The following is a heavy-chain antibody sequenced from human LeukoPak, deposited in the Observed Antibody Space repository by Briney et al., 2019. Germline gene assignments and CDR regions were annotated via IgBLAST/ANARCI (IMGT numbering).Heavy chain of an antibody. J-gene: IGHJ6*02. D-gene: IGHD3-3*01. CDR1: GFTFSSYW. Sequence: GGSLRLSCAASGFTFSSYWMSWVRQAPGKGLEWVANIKQDGSEKYYVDSVKGRFTISRDNSRNTLYLQMNSLRAEDTAVYYCARDRESLEWLLYYYYYGMDVWGQGTTVTVSS. CDR2: IKQDGSEK. V-gene: IGHV3-7*01. CDR3: ARDRESLEWLLYYYYYGMDV.